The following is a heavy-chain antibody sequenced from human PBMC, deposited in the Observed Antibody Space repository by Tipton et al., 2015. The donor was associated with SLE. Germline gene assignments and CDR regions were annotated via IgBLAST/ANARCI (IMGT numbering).Heavy chain of an antibody. D-gene: IGHD3-3*01. CDR1: GGSISSSSYY. J-gene: IGHJ4*02. V-gene: IGHV4-39*07. CDR2: IYYSGST. Sequence: TLSLTCTVSGGSISSSSYYWGWIRQPPGKGLEWIGSIYYSGSTYYNPSLKSRVTISVDTSKNQFSLKLSSVTAADTAVYYCARGLYYDFWSGYGYWGQGTLVTVSS. CDR3: ARGLYYDFWSGYGY.